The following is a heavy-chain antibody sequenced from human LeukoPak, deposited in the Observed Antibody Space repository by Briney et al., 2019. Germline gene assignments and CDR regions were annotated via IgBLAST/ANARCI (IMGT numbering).Heavy chain of an antibody. J-gene: IGHJ3*02. D-gene: IGHD3-3*01. CDR1: GFTFSSYS. CDR2: ISSSSSYI. Sequence: PGGSLRLSCAASGFTFSSYSMNWVRQAPGKGLGWVSSISSSSSYIYYADSVRGRFTISRDNAKNSLYLQMNSLRAEDTAVYYCAKDLQYYDFWSGYLSHDAFDIWGQGTMVTVSS. V-gene: IGHV3-21*04. CDR3: AKDLQYYDFWSGYLSHDAFDI.